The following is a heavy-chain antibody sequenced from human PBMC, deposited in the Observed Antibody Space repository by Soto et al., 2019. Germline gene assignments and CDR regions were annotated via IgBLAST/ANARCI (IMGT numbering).Heavy chain of an antibody. J-gene: IGHJ4*02. Sequence: GSLRLSCAASGFDFNTYAMTWVRQAPGKGLEWVSGISGRGRSTFYGDSVKGRFTISRDNSKSTLYLQMNNLRVEDTAVYYCAKDTYLSAADHARTFDYWGQGILVTVSS. CDR2: ISGRGRST. CDR3: AKDTYLSAADHARTFDY. D-gene: IGHD6-25*01. V-gene: IGHV3-23*01. CDR1: GFDFNTYA.